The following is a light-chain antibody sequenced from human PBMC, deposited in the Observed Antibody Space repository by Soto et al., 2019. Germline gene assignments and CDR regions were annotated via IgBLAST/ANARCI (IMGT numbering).Light chain of an antibody. V-gene: IGKV1-17*01. CDR3: HQLTRSPLP. CDR2: AAS. CDR1: QGIRND. Sequence: DIQMTQSPSSLSASVGDRVTITFRAGQGIRNDLARHPQKPGRAPKLLIHAASSPQSGVLSRLSASGSGTQFTLTISSLQPEAFATYYCHQLTRSPLPFGQGTRPEI. J-gene: IGKJ5*01.